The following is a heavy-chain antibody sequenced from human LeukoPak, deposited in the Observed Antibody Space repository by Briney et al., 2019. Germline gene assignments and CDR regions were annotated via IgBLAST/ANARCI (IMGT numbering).Heavy chain of an antibody. Sequence: PGGALRLSCAAPGFTFSSYDMTWVRQAPGKGLEWVAFIRYDGSNKYYADSVKGRFTISRDNSKNTLYLQMKSLRAEDTAVYYCAKGGGYEAQYYYYYLDVWGKGTTVTISS. CDR2: IRYDGSNK. CDR1: GFTFSSYD. CDR3: AKGGGYEAQYYYYYLDV. D-gene: IGHD5-12*01. V-gene: IGHV3-30*02. J-gene: IGHJ6*03.